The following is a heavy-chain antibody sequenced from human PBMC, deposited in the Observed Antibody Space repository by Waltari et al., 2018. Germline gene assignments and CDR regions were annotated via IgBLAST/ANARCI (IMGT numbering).Heavy chain of an antibody. V-gene: IGHV1-2*02. J-gene: IGHJ1*01. D-gene: IGHD1-26*01. CDR3: ASRGSGTYYH. CDR1: GYTLADYW. Sequence: QVQLVQSGAEVKKPGASVKVSCKASGYTLADYWMHWVRQAPGQGLEWMGWINPKTCGTNYEQKFQGRVTMTRDTSISTAYMELSSLRSDDTAVYYCASRGSGTYYHWGQGTLVTVSS. CDR2: INPKTCGT.